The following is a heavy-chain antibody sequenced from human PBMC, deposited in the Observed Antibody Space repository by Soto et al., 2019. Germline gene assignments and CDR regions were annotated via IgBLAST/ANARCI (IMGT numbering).Heavy chain of an antibody. V-gene: IGHV3-74*01. CDR3: ARDFWGCPDV. J-gene: IGHJ6*04. CDR2: ITNDGKSA. D-gene: IGHD3-16*01. CDR1: GYTFSSYW. Sequence: VQLMESGGGLVQPGGYLRLSCAASGYTFSSYWMQWVRQTPGKGLVWVGRITNDGKSAYYADSVKGRFTISRDNAKNTLYLQMNGLRVDDTSVFYCARDFWGCPDVWGKGTTVIVTS.